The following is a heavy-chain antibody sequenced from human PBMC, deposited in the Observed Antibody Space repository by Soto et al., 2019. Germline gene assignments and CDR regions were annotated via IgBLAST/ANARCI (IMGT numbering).Heavy chain of an antibody. CDR2: INAGNGNT. D-gene: IGHD6-13*01. CDR1: GYTFTSYA. J-gene: IGHJ5*02. Sequence: ASVKVSCKASGYTFTSYAMHWVRQAPGQRLEWMGWINAGNGNTKYSQKFQGRVTITRDTSASTAYMELSSLRSEDTAVYYCARDLRGSSWRPRQVNWFDPWGQGTLVTVSS. CDR3: ARDLRGSSWRPRQVNWFDP. V-gene: IGHV1-3*01.